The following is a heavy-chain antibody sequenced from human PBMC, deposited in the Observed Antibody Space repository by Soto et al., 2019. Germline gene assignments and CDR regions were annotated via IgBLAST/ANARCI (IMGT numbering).Heavy chain of an antibody. V-gene: IGHV2-5*02. D-gene: IGHD1-26*01. CDR3: AHRFTFSGSWEVGWFDS. J-gene: IGHJ5*01. CDR2: IYWDTDG. Sequence: QITLKESGPTLVDPTQTLTLTCSLSGFSLTNSGVAVGGFRQAPGKALECLGIIYWDTDGLYNPSLKSRLPITKDTSKNQLFLTMTYVEPVETGTYYCAHRFTFSGSWEVGWFDSWGQGTPGTVS. CDR1: GFSLTNSGVA.